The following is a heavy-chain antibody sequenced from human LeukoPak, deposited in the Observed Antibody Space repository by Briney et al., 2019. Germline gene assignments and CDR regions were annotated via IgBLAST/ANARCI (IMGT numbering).Heavy chain of an antibody. CDR1: GGSISSYY. V-gene: IGHV4-59*08. CDR3: ARQWSGLDY. D-gene: IGHD2-15*01. CDR2: IYYSGST. Sequence: NTSETLSLTCTVSGGSISSYYWSWIRQPPGKGLEWIGYIYYSGSTNYNPSLKSRVTISVDTSKNQFSLKLSSVTAADTAVYYCARQWSGLDYWGQGTLVTVSS. J-gene: IGHJ4*02.